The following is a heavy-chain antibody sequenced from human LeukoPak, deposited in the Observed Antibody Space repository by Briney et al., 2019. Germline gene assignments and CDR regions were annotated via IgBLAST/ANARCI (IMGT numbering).Heavy chain of an antibody. CDR1: GFTFSSYA. D-gene: IGHD3-22*01. J-gene: IGHJ3*02. V-gene: IGHV3-23*01. Sequence: GGSLRLSCAASGFTFSSYAMSWVRQAPGKGLEWVSAISGSGGRTYYADSVKGGFTSSRENSKKRVDVKMNSLTAEDTAVYYCAKTLSGYYRDAFDIWGQGTMVTVSS. CDR3: AKTLSGYYRDAFDI. CDR2: ISGSGGRT.